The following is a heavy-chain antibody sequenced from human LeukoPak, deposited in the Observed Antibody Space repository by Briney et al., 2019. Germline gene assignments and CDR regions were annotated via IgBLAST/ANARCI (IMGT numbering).Heavy chain of an antibody. CDR1: GGSLSSYY. D-gene: IGHD6-13*01. CDR2: IYYSGST. CDR3: ARGSPYSSSWSDDAFDI. Sequence: SETLSLTCTVSGGSLSSYYWSWPRHPPGEGLEWLGYIYYSGSTNYNPSLKRRVTISVDTSKNQYSLKLSSVTAADTAVCYCARGSPYSSSWSDDAFDIWGQGTRVTVSS. J-gene: IGHJ3*02. V-gene: IGHV4-59*01.